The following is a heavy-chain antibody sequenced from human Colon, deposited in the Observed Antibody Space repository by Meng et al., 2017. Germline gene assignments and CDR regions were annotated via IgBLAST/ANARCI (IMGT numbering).Heavy chain of an antibody. D-gene: IGHD1-14*01. CDR3: ARDRVPGKY. CDR1: GGSVSSGTYY. Sequence: QGQMQESGPGLVRPPEILSLTCTVSGGSVSSGTYYWSWIRQPPGKGLEWIGCIYYSGTTNYNPSLKSRVTISVDTSKNQFSLKLSSVTPADTAVYFCARDRVPGKYWGQGTLVTVSS. V-gene: IGHV4-61*01. J-gene: IGHJ4*02. CDR2: IYYSGTT.